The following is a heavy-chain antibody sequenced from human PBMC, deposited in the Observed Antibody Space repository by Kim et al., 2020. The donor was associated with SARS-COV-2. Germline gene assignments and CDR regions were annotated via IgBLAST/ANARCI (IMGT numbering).Heavy chain of an antibody. CDR2: ISWNSGSI. Sequence: GGSLRLSCAASGFTFDDYAMHWVRQAPGKGLEWVSGISWNSGSIGYADSVKGRFTISRDNAKNSLYLQMNSLRAEDTALYYCAKDISYYGGPFDYWGQGTLVTVSS. D-gene: IGHD3-10*01. V-gene: IGHV3-9*01. J-gene: IGHJ4*02. CDR3: AKDISYYGGPFDY. CDR1: GFTFDDYA.